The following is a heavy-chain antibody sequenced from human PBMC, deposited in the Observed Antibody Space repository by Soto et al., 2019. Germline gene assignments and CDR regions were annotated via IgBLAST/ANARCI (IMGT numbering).Heavy chain of an antibody. J-gene: IGHJ4*02. CDR3: AREASSTNDY. CDR1: GFTFSDYY. Sequence: PGGSLRLSCAASGFTFSDYYMSWNRQAPGKGLEWVSYISSSSSYTNYADFVKGRFTISRDNAKYSLFLQMNSLRAEDTAVYYCAREASSTNDYWGQGTLVTVSS. V-gene: IGHV3-11*06. CDR2: ISSSSSYT. D-gene: IGHD2-2*01.